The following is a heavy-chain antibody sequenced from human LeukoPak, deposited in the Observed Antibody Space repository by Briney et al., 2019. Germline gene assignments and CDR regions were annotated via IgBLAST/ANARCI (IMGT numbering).Heavy chain of an antibody. J-gene: IGHJ4*02. CDR1: GYTFTSYG. V-gene: IGHV1-18*01. CDR3: ARPQDTLLTYYYDSSGYYAYYFDY. D-gene: IGHD3-22*01. CDR2: ISAYNGNT. Sequence: ASVKVSCKASGYTFTSYGISWVRQAPGQGLEWMGWISAYNGNTNYAQKLQGRVTMTTDTSTSTAYMELRSLRSDDTAVYYCARPQDTLLTYYYDSSGYYAYYFDYWGQGTLVTVSS.